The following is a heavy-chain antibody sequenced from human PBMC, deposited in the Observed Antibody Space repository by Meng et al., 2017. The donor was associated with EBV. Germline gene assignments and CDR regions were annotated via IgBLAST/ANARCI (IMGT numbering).Heavy chain of an antibody. CDR3: ARGDYTNYPRWFDP. D-gene: IGHD4-11*01. CDR2: IYYTGST. Sequence: QVQLQESGAGLVTPSXXLSLTCXVPGGSVNNESYYWGWIRQPPGKGLEYIGYIYYTGSTNYNSSLKSRVTISLDKSKNQFSLKLTSLTAADTAIYYCARGDYTNYPRWFDPGGQGTLVTVSS. CDR1: GGSVNNESYY. J-gene: IGHJ5*02. V-gene: IGHV4-61*01.